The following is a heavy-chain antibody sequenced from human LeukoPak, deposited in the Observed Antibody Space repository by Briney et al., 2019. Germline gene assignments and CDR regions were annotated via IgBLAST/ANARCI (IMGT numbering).Heavy chain of an antibody. J-gene: IGHJ4*02. CDR1: GGSFSGYY. CDR2: INHSRST. D-gene: IGHD6-19*01. CDR3: ARGKKQWLVRGYYFDY. Sequence: PSETLSHTCAVYGGSFSGYYWSWIRQPPGKGLEWIGEINHSRSTNYNPSLKSRVTISVDTSKNQFSLKLSSVTAADTAVYYCARGKKQWLVRGYYFDYWGQGTLVTVSS. V-gene: IGHV4-34*01.